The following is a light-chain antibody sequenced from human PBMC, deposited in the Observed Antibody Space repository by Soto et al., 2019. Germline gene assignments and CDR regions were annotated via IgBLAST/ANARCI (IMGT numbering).Light chain of an antibody. CDR1: QNVSTY. J-gene: IGKJ3*01. V-gene: IGKV3-11*01. CDR2: DAS. CDR3: QQRTNWLT. Sequence: EIVLTQSPATLSLSPGERVTLSCRASQNVSTYLAWYQQKPGQAPRLLIYDASDRATVIPARFSGSGSGTDFTLTSSSPEPEDSAVYYCQQRTNWLTFGPGTKVDIK.